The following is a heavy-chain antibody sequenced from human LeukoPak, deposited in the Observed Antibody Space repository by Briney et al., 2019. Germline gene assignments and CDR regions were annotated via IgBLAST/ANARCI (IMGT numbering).Heavy chain of an antibody. J-gene: IGHJ5*02. D-gene: IGHD2-21*01. CDR2: IDQRGNDQ. Sequence: GGSLRLSCAASGFTFSNSWMIWVRQAPGEGLEWVANIDQRGNDQRYVDSVKGRFIISRDNTKGSLYLQMNNLRVEDTALYYCARGIVVSPAAPYNWFDPWGQGTLVTVSS. CDR1: GFTFSNSW. V-gene: IGHV3-7*03. CDR3: ARGIVVSPAAPYNWFDP.